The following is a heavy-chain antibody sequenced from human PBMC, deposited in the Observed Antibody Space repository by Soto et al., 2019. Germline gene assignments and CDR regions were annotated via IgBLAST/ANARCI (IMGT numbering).Heavy chain of an antibody. CDR2: MTYGGGTA. D-gene: IGHD2-21*02. V-gene: IGHV4-39*01. CDR3: ASRRTGVCYD. Sequence: SEPLSLTCSVSGGPISTSPNYWGWVRQSPGTGLKWIGSMTYGGGTAYYNSSLKSRVTISVDTAKNQFSLSLTSVSASDTAVYYCASRRTGVCYDWCQGILVSGSA. CDR1: GGPISTSPNY. J-gene: IGHJ4*02.